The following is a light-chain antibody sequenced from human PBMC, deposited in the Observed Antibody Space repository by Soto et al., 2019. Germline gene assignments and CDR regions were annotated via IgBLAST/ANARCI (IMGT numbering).Light chain of an antibody. CDR2: GAS. V-gene: IGKV3-20*01. Sequence: EIVLTQSPGTLSLSPGERVTLSCRASQSVSSSYLAWYQQKLGQAPRLLIYGASSRATGIPDRFSGSGSGTDFTLTISRLEPEDFAVYYCQQYGSSPLYTFGQGTKPEIK. CDR3: QQYGSSPLYT. CDR1: QSVSSSY. J-gene: IGKJ2*01.